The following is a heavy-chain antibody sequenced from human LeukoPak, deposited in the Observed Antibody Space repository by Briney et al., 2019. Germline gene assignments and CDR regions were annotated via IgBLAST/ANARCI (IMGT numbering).Heavy chain of an antibody. CDR1: GGTFSSYA. CDR2: IIPIFGTA. Sequence: GASVKVSCKASGGTFSSYAISWVRQAPGQRLEWMGGIIPIFGTANYAQKFQGRVTITADESTSTAYMELSSLRSEDTAVYYCARDQALNYYDSSGLGAFDIWGQGTMVTVSS. V-gene: IGHV1-69*13. J-gene: IGHJ3*02. D-gene: IGHD3-22*01. CDR3: ARDQALNYYDSSGLGAFDI.